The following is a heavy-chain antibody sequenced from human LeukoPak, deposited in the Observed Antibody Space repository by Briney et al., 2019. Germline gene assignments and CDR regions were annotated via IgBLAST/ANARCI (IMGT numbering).Heavy chain of an antibody. V-gene: IGHV1-18*01. D-gene: IGHD2/OR15-2a*01. CDR1: GYTFTNYG. Sequence: ASVKVSCKASGYTFTNYGISWLRQAPGQGLEWMGWIDTDTGNTNIALKLHGRVTVTTDTSTNTAYMELRSLRSDDTAVYYCARDLHSNGDFVDPFDYWGQGTLVIVSS. J-gene: IGHJ4*02. CDR3: ARDLHSNGDFVDPFDY. CDR2: IDTDTGNT.